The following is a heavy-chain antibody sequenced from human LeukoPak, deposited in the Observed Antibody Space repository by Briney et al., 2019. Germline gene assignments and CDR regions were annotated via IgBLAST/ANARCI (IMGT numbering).Heavy chain of an antibody. CDR3: AKDTDGAAAGTTWGH. CDR2: ISWNSGSI. Sequence: QPGGSLRLSCAASQFIFSTYAMSWVRQAPGKGLEWVSGISWNSGSIGCADSVKGRFTISRDNAKNSLYLQMNSLRAEDTALYYCAKDTDGAAAGTTWGHWGQGTLVTVSS. CDR1: QFIFSTYA. V-gene: IGHV3-9*01. D-gene: IGHD6-13*01. J-gene: IGHJ4*02.